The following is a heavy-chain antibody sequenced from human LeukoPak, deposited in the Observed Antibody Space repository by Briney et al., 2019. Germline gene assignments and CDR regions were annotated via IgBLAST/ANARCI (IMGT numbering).Heavy chain of an antibody. CDR3: VILQQLVPYYFDY. CDR2: MNPNSGNT. J-gene: IGHJ4*02. D-gene: IGHD6-13*01. CDR1: GYTFTSYD. V-gene: IGHV1-8*01. Sequence: GASVKVSCKASGYTFTSYDINWVRQATGQGLEWMGWMNPNSGNTGYAQKFQGRVTMTRNTSISTAYMELSSLRSEDTAVYYCVILQQLVPYYFDYWGQGTLVTVSS.